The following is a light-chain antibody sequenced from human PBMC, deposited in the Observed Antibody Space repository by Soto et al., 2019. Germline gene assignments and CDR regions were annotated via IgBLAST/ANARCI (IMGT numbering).Light chain of an antibody. CDR3: HQHDNLPPIT. CDR2: DAS. Sequence: IQMTQYPWARAAPVGGGGPSTCQASQGISNRSNWYQQKPGKAPTLLIFDASNLQTGVPSSSSGSRSGTDFTFTIPSLQHEDIATYYCHQHDNLPPITCAQGTQLEI. CDR1: QGISNR. V-gene: IGKV1-33*01. J-gene: IGKJ5*01.